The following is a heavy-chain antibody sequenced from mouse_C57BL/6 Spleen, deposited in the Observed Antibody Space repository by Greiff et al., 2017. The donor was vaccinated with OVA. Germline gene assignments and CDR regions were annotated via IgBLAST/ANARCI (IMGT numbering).Heavy chain of an antibody. V-gene: IGHV14-3*01. CDR2: IDPANGNT. J-gene: IGHJ2*01. D-gene: IGHD2-2*01. CDR1: GFNIKNTY. CDR3: ARPSTMVTTEGGYYFDY. Sequence: EVQLQQSVAELVRPGASVKLSCTASGFNIKNTYMHWVKQRPEQGLEWIGRIDPANGNTKYAPKFQGKATITADTSSNTAYLQLSSLTSEDTAIYYCARPSTMVTTEGGYYFDYWGQGTTLTVSS.